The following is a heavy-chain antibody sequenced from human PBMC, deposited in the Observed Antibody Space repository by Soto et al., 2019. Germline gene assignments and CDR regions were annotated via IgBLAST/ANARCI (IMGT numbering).Heavy chain of an antibody. Sequence: QLQLQESGPGLVKPSETLSLTCTVSGGSISSSSYYWGWIRQPPGKGLEWIGSIYYSGSTYYNPSLKSRVTISVDTSKNQFSLKLSSVTAADTAVYYCARPVPDDSSGKGDYWGQGTLVTVSS. CDR1: GGSISSSSYY. V-gene: IGHV4-39*01. D-gene: IGHD3-22*01. CDR2: IYYSGST. J-gene: IGHJ4*02. CDR3: ARPVPDDSSGKGDY.